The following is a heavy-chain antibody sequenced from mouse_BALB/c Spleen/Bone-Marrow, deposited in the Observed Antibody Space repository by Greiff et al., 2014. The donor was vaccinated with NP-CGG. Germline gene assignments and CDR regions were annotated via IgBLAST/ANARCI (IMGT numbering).Heavy chain of an antibody. CDR3: ARAGYRYDVGYAMDY. CDR1: GDSIPSGY. Sequence: VQLKEPGPSLVKPSQHLSLTCSVTGDSIPSGYWTWIRKFPGNKLEYMGYISYSVSTYYNPSLKSRISITRDTSKNQYYLQLNSVTTEDTATYYCARAGYRYDVGYAMDYWGQGTSVTVSS. CDR2: ISYSVST. D-gene: IGHD2-14*01. J-gene: IGHJ4*01. V-gene: IGHV3-8*02.